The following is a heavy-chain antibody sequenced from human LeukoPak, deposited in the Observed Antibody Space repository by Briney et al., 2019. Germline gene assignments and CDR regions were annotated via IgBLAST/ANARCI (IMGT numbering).Heavy chain of an antibody. CDR3: AKSAIATITRGAFDI. D-gene: IGHD5-24*01. CDR1: GFTFDDYA. Sequence: GRSLRLSCAASGFTFDDYAMRWVRQAPGKDLEWVSGISWNSGSIVYADSVKGRFTISRDNAKNSLYLQMNSLRAEDMALYYCAKSAIATITRGAFDIWGQGTMVTVSS. J-gene: IGHJ3*02. V-gene: IGHV3-9*03. CDR2: ISWNSGSI.